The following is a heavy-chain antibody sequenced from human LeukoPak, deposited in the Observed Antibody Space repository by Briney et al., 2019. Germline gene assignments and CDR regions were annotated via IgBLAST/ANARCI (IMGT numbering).Heavy chain of an antibody. Sequence: ASVKVSCKASGYTFTSYGISWVRQDPGQGLEWMGWISAYNGNTNYAQKLQGRVTMTTDTSTSTAYMELRSLRSDDTAVYYCARSNHCSGGSCLKGAFDYWGQGTLVTVSS. V-gene: IGHV1-18*01. CDR3: ARSNHCSGGSCLKGAFDY. J-gene: IGHJ4*02. CDR2: ISAYNGNT. CDR1: GYTFTSYG. D-gene: IGHD2-15*01.